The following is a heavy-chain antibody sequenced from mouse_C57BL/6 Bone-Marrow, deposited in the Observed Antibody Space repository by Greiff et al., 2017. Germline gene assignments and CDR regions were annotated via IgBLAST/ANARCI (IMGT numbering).Heavy chain of an antibody. Sequence: QVQLQQPGAELVKPGASVKLSCKASGYTFTSYWMHWVKQRPGQGLEWIGMIHPNSGSTNYNEKFKSKATLTVDKSSSTAYMQLSSLTSEDSAVYDCARRLRLRTAWFAYWGQGTLVTVAA. V-gene: IGHV1-64*01. CDR1: GYTFTSYW. CDR2: IHPNSGST. CDR3: ARRLRLRTAWFAY. J-gene: IGHJ3*01. D-gene: IGHD3-2*02.